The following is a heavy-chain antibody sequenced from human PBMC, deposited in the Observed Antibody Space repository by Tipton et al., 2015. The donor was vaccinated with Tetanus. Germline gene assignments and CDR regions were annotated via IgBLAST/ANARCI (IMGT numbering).Heavy chain of an antibody. V-gene: IGHV5-51*01. CDR2: IYPGDSDS. CDR3: ARRPWYYGSGSTYYFDY. CDR1: GYSFTSYW. D-gene: IGHD3-10*01. Sequence: QLVQSGAEVKKPGESLKISCKGSGYSFTSYWIGWVRQMPGKGLEWMGIIYPGDSDSRYSPSFQGRVTLSADKSISTAYLQWSSLKASDTAMYYCARRPWYYGSGSTYYFDYWGQGTLVTVSS. J-gene: IGHJ4*02.